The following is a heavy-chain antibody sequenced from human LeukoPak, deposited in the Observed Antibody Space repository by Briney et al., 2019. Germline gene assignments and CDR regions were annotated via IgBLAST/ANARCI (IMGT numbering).Heavy chain of an antibody. CDR2: INSDGSTT. D-gene: IGHD3-3*01. V-gene: IGHV3-74*01. CDR3: VRLLDLDY. Sequence: GGSLRLSCAASGFTFSNYWMHWVRQAPGKELVWVSRINSDGSTTNYADSVKGRFTISRDNAKNTLYLQMNSLRAEDTAVYYCVRLLDLDYWGQGTLVTVSS. J-gene: IGHJ4*02. CDR1: GFTFSNYW.